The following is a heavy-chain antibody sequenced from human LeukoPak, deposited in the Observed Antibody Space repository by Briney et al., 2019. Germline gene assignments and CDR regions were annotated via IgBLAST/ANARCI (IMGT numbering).Heavy chain of an antibody. CDR1: GDSISTSTW. Sequence: PSETLSLTCAVSGDSISTSTWWNWVRQPPGKGLEWIGEIYNSGSTIYNPSLKSRVTISVDTSKNQFSLNLISVTAADTAVYYCVRAYDYWGQGTLVTVSS. CDR3: VRAYDY. CDR2: IYNSGST. V-gene: IGHV4-4*02. J-gene: IGHJ4*02.